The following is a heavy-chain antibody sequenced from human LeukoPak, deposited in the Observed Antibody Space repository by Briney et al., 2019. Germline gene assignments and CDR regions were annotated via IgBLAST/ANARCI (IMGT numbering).Heavy chain of an antibody. CDR3: ARGYYDYVWGSYRPLDY. J-gene: IGHJ4*02. CDR1: GFTFSSYG. Sequence: GGSLRLSCAVSGFTFSSYGMHWVRQAPGKGLEWVAVISYDGSNKYYADSVKGRFTISRDNSKNTLYLQMNSLRAEDTAVYYCARGYYDYVWGSYRPLDYWGQGTLVTVSS. V-gene: IGHV3-30*03. CDR2: ISYDGSNK. D-gene: IGHD3-16*02.